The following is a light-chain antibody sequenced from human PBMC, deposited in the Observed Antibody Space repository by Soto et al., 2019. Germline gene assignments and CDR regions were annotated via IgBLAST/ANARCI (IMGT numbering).Light chain of an antibody. Sequence: DIQMTQSPSTLSASLGDRVTITCRAGQSISTWLAWYQQKPERAPKLIIYQASRLQSGVPSRFSGSGSGTEFTLTISGLQPDGFATYHCQQYNSYSWTFGQGTKV. J-gene: IGKJ1*01. CDR1: QSISTW. V-gene: IGKV1-5*03. CDR3: QQYNSYSWT. CDR2: QAS.